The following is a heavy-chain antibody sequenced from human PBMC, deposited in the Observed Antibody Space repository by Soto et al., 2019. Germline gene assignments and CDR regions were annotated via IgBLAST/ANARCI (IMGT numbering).Heavy chain of an antibody. CDR3: ARDYYKYYDSSGYYRSPAY. Sequence: GGSLRLSCAASGFSFSTYAMGWVRQAPGKGLEWVALISYDGSDKDYADSVKGRFTISRDNSRNTLFLQMNSLRAEDTAVYYCARDYYKYYDSSGYYRSPAYWGQGTLVTVSS. V-gene: IGHV3-30-3*01. D-gene: IGHD3-22*01. CDR2: ISYDGSDK. CDR1: GFSFSTYA. J-gene: IGHJ4*02.